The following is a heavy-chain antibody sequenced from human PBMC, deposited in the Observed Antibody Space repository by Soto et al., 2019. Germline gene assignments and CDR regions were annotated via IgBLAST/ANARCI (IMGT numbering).Heavy chain of an antibody. CDR2: IDPSDSYT. V-gene: IGHV5-10-1*01. D-gene: IGHD3-10*01. CDR3: ARHGRQVRGVIPHYYYGMDV. CDR1: AYSFTSYW. Sequence: PGASLKISCNGSAYSFTSYWISWVRQMPGTGPGWKGRIDPSDSYTNYSPSFQGHVTISADKSISTAYLQWSSLKASDTAMYYCARHGRQVRGVIPHYYYGMDVWGQGTTVTVSS. J-gene: IGHJ6*02.